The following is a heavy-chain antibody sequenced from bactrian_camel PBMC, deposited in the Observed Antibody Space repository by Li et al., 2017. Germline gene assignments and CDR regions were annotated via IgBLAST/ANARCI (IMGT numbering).Heavy chain of an antibody. Sequence: HVQLVESGGGSVPAGGSLRLSCAASGYTHSTDIIAWFRQTPGKEREGVAVIYTTAENTYYADSVKGRFTISRENAKNTVYLQMNSLKFEDTAVYYCARGAGGMDYWGKGTQVTVS. J-gene: IGHJ7*01. CDR1: GYTHSTDI. CDR2: IYTTAENT. V-gene: IGHV3S1*01.